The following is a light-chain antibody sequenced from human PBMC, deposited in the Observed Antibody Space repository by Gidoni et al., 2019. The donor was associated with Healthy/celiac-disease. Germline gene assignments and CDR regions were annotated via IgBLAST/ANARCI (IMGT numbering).Light chain of an antibody. CDR1: QSISSW. CDR2: KAS. CDR3: QQYNSYSPWT. V-gene: IGKV1-5*03. J-gene: IGKJ1*01. Sequence: DIQMTQSPSTLSASVGDRVTITGRASQSISSWLAWYQQKPGKAPKLLIYKASSLESGVPSRFSSSGSGTEFTLTISSLQPDDFATYYCQQYNSYSPWTFXQXTKVXIK.